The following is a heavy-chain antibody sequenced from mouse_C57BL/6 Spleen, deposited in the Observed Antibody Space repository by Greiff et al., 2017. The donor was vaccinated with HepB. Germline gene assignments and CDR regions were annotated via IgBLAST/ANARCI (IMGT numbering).Heavy chain of an antibody. CDR1: GYTFTSYW. V-gene: IGHV1-7*01. Sequence: VQLQQSGAELAKPGASVKLSCKASGYTFTSYWMHWVKQRPGQGLEWIGYINPSSGYTKYNQKFKDKATLTVDKSSSTAYMQLSSLTSEDSAVYYCARPYYYGSYYFDYWGQGTTLTVSS. CDR2: INPSSGYT. D-gene: IGHD1-1*01. CDR3: ARPYYYGSYYFDY. J-gene: IGHJ2*01.